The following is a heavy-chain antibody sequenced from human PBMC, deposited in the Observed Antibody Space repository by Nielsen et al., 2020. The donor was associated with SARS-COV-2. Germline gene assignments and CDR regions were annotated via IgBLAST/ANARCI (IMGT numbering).Heavy chain of an antibody. Sequence: GGSLRLSCAASGFTFNDYYMSWIRQAPGKGLEWVSYISASSSYTNYADSVKGRFSISRDNAKNSLYLQMNSLRAEDTAVYYCARGPITFGGVIVPFDYWGQGTLVTVSS. CDR2: ISASSSYT. D-gene: IGHD3-16*02. CDR1: GFTFNDYY. J-gene: IGHJ4*02. CDR3: ARGPITFGGVIVPFDY. V-gene: IGHV3-11*05.